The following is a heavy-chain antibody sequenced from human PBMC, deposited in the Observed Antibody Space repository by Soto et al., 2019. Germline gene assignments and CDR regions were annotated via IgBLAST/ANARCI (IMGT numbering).Heavy chain of an antibody. V-gene: IGHV4-61*01. Sequence: PSETLSLTCTASGGAVSSGTYYWSWIRQPPGKGLEWIGHIYFTGSTNYNPSLKSRVTMSLDTSRNQFSLKLSSVTAADTAVYYCTRAHPRVQWFDPWGLGTLVTVSS. J-gene: IGHJ5*02. CDR3: TRAHPRVQWFDP. CDR1: GGAVSSGTYY. CDR2: IYFTGST.